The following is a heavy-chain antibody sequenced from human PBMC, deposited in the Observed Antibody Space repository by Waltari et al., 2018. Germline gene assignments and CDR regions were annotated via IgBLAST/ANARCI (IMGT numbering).Heavy chain of an antibody. CDR1: GGSISIGDYY. V-gene: IGHV4-30-4*08. CDR2: IDYSGRT. Sequence: QVQLQESGPGLVKPSQTLSLTCTVSGGSISIGDYYWSWIRQPPGKGLEWIGYIDYSGRTYYNPSLKSRVTISVDTSKNQFSLKLSSVTAADTAVYYCARGSRLGHTEVAANFDYWGQGTLVTVSS. D-gene: IGHD2-15*01. CDR3: ARGSRLGHTEVAANFDY. J-gene: IGHJ4*02.